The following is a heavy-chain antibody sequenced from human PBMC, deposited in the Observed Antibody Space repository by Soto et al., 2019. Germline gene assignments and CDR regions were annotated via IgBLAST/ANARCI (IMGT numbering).Heavy chain of an antibody. V-gene: IGHV3-23*01. D-gene: IGHD3-10*01. CDR2: ISGSGGST. CDR3: AKALVGRFSNGEFDI. J-gene: IGHJ3*02. Sequence: PGGSLRLSCAASGFTFSSYAMSWVRQAPGRGLEWVSAISGSGGSTYYADSVKGRFTISRDNSKNTLYLQMNSLRAEDTAVYYCAKALVGRFSNGEFDIWGQGTMVTVSS. CDR1: GFTFSSYA.